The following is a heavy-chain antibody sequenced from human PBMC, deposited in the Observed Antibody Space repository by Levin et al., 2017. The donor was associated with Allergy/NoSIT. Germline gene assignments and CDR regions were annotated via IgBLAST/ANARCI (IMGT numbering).Heavy chain of an antibody. D-gene: IGHD1/OR15-1a*01. CDR3: ARVPNNQQLAVLFSGLQEGYFDH. V-gene: IGHV3-74*03. CDR1: GFTFGSYW. Sequence: GGSLRLSCAASGFTFGSYWMHWVRQAPGKGLVWVARIRGDGSSTTYADFVKGRFTISRVNAKNTVYLQMSSLRADDTAVYFCARVPNNQQLAVLFSGLQEGYFDHWGQGTLVTVSS. J-gene: IGHJ4*02. CDR2: IRGDGSST.